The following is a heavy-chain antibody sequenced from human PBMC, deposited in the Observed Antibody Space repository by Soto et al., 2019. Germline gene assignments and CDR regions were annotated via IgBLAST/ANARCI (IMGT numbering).Heavy chain of an antibody. Sequence: GGSLRLSCAASGFTFSSYWMHWVRQVPGKGLLWVSRIDEYGSTINYADSVKGRFTISRDNARNTLYLEMNSLRAEDTALYYCTRDIGGKGAYWGPGTLVTVSS. J-gene: IGHJ4*02. CDR2: IDEYGSTI. D-gene: IGHD3-10*01. CDR1: GFTFSSYW. V-gene: IGHV3-74*01. CDR3: TRDIGGKGAY.